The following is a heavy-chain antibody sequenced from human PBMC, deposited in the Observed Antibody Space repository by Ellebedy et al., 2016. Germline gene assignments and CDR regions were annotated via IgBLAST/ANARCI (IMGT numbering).Heavy chain of an antibody. CDR2: ISFDGRKK. Sequence: GGSLGLSXAASMFTFSNFAFHWVRQAPGKGLEWVAVISFDGRKKFYAESVKGRFTISRDNSKNTLFLQMNNLRLEDTAVYYCARVEPITLTYFDSWGQGTLVTVSS. J-gene: IGHJ4*02. V-gene: IGHV3-30*04. CDR1: MFTFSNFA. CDR3: ARVEPITLTYFDS. D-gene: IGHD3-10*01.